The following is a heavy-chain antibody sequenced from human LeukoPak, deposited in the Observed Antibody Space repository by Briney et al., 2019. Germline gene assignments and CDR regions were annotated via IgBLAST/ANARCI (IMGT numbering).Heavy chain of an antibody. CDR2: IYPGDSET. J-gene: IGHJ4*02. D-gene: IGHD6-13*01. Sequence: GESLKISCKGSGYTFSSYWIGWVRQMPGKGLEWMGIIYPGDSETRYSASFQGQITISADKSISTAYLHWSSLKASDSAIYYCARGSWYKGWTFDYWGQGTLVTVSS. V-gene: IGHV5-51*01. CDR1: GYTFSSYW. CDR3: ARGSWYKGWTFDY.